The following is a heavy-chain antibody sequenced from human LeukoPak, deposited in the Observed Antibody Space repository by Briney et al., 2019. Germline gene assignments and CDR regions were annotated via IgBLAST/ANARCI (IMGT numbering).Heavy chain of an antibody. V-gene: IGHV3-11*01. CDR2: ISSSGSTI. J-gene: IGHJ6*02. CDR1: GFTFSDYY. CDR3: AREYVAAAVYYGMDV. Sequence: GGSLRLSCAASGFTFSDYYMSWIRQAPGKGLEWVSYISSSGSTIYYADSVKGRFTISRDNAKNSLYLQMNSLRAEDTAVYYCAREYVAAAVYYGMDVWGQGTTVTVSS. D-gene: IGHD6-13*01.